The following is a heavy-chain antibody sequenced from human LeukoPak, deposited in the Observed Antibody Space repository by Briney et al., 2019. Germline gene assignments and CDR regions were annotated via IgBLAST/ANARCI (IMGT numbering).Heavy chain of an antibody. CDR3: AKDIAYYYDSSGYLVD. CDR2: INSDGSWT. CDR1: GNYW. J-gene: IGHJ4*02. Sequence: GGSLRLSCAASGNYWMHWVRQAPGKGLLWVSHINSDGSWTTYADSVKGRFTISRDNAKNSLYLQMNSLRAEDTALYYCAKDIAYYYDSSGYLVDWGQGTLVTVSS. V-gene: IGHV3-74*01. D-gene: IGHD3-22*01.